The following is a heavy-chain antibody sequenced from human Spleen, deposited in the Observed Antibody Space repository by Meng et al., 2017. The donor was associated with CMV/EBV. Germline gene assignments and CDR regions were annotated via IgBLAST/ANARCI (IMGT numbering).Heavy chain of an antibody. D-gene: IGHD3-22*01. Sequence: GGSLRLSCAASGFTFSSYAMSWVRQAPGKGLEWVSVIFSAGSTYYADSVKGRFTISRDNSQNTLYLQMNRLRAEDTAVYYCARGDSSPNWFDSWGQGTLVTVSS. CDR2: IFSAGST. V-gene: IGHV3-53*01. CDR1: GFTFSSYA. J-gene: IGHJ5*01. CDR3: ARGDSSPNWFDS.